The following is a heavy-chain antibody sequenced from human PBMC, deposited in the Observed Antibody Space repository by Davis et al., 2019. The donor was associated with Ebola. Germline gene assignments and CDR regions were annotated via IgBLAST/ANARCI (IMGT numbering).Heavy chain of an antibody. CDR3: ARGRPGRGYSYLP. CDR1: GGSFSGYY. V-gene: IGHV4-34*01. D-gene: IGHD5-18*01. CDR2: INHSGST. Sequence: SETLSLTCAVYGGSFSGYYWSWIRQPPGKGLEWIGEINHSGSTNYNPSLKSRVTISVDTSKNQFSLKLSSVTAADTAVYYCARGRPGRGYSYLPWGREPWSPSPQ. J-gene: IGHJ5*02.